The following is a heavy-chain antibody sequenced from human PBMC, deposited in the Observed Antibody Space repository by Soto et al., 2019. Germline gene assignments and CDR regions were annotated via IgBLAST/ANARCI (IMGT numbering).Heavy chain of an antibody. D-gene: IGHD3-22*01. Sequence: QVQLVQSGSEVKKPGASVKISCKASGYTFNRNGITWVRQAPGQGLEWMGWISGHNGNTKFAQKVQDRVTMITDAATSTAYMELRSLRSDDTAVYYCATDSSESTAYDYWGQGTLVTVSS. CDR3: ATDSSESTAYDY. CDR2: ISGHNGNT. CDR1: GYTFNRNG. V-gene: IGHV1-18*04. J-gene: IGHJ4*02.